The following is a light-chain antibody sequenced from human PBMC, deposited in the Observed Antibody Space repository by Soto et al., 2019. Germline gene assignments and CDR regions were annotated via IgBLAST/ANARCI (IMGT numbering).Light chain of an antibody. CDR1: SRDVGGYNY. CDR2: DVS. V-gene: IGLV2-11*01. J-gene: IGLJ2*01. CDR3: CSYAGSYTLV. Sequence: QSVLTQPRSVSGSPGQSVTISCTGTSRDVGGYNYVSWYQQHPGKAPKLMIYDVSKRPSGVPDRFSGSKSGNTASLTISGLQAEYEADYYCCSYAGSYTLVFGGGTKVTVL.